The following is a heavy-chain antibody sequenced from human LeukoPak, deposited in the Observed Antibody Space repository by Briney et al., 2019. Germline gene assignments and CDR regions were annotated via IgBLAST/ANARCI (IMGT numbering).Heavy chain of an antibody. CDR2: FYHTGYT. V-gene: IGHV4-59*07. Sequence: ADPLSLTCTVSGDSISSHYWSWMRQPPGKGLEWIGYFYHTGYTNYNPSLKSRVTISVDMSKNEFSLKLSSVTAADTAVYYCGRSAHDGGYSLFHYWGQGTLVTVPS. D-gene: IGHD3-22*01. J-gene: IGHJ4*02. CDR1: GDSISSHY. CDR3: GRSAHDGGYSLFHY.